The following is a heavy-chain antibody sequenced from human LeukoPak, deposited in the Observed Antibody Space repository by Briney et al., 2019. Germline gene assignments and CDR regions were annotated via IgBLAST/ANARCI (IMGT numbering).Heavy chain of an antibody. J-gene: IGHJ2*01. CDR1: GFAFSSYW. CDR2: ISWNSGSI. D-gene: IGHD3-22*01. V-gene: IGHV3-9*01. CDR3: AKSPVYYYDSSGGYFDL. Sequence: GGSLRLSCVASGFAFSSYWMTWVRQAPGKGLEWVSGISWNSGSIGYADSVKGRFTISRDNAKNSLYLQMNSLRAEDTALYYCAKSPVYYYDSSGGYFDLWGRGTLVTVSS.